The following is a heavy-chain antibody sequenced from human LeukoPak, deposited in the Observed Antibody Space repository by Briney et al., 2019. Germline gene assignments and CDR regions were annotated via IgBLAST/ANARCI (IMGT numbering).Heavy chain of an antibody. D-gene: IGHD6-13*01. CDR3: AKDSLYSSSWCGDY. Sequence: QSRGSLRLSCAASGFTFSSYAMSWVRQAPGKGLEWVSAISGSGGSTYYADSVKGRFTISRDNSKNTLYLQMNSLRAEDTAVYYCAKDSLYSSSWCGDYWGQGTLVTVSS. CDR1: GFTFSSYA. J-gene: IGHJ4*02. V-gene: IGHV3-23*01. CDR2: ISGSGGST.